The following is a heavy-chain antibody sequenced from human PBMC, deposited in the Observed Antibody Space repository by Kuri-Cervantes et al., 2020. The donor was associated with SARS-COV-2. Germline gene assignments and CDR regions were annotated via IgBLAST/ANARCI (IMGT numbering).Heavy chain of an antibody. CDR2: IYYSGST. Sequence: SETLSLTCTVSGGSISSGDYYWSWIRQPPGKGLEWIGYIYYSGSTYYNPSLKGRVTISVDTSKNQFSLKLSSVTAADTAVYYCASELNEEPGYNWFDPWGQGTLVTVSS. CDR3: ASELNEEPGYNWFDP. D-gene: IGHD1-1*01. J-gene: IGHJ5*02. V-gene: IGHV4-30-4*08. CDR1: GGSISSGDYY.